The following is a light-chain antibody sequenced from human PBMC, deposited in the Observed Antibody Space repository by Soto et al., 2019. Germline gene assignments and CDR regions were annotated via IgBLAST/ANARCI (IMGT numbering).Light chain of an antibody. V-gene: IGLV2-11*01. CDR3: CSYAGSYTFWV. J-gene: IGLJ3*02. CDR1: SSDVGGYNY. Sequence: QSVLTQPHSVSGSPGQSVTISCTGTSSDVGGYNYVSWYQQHPGKAPKLMIYDVSKRPSGVPDRFSGSKSGNTASLTISGLQAEDEADYYCCSYAGSYTFWVFGGGTKVTVL. CDR2: DVS.